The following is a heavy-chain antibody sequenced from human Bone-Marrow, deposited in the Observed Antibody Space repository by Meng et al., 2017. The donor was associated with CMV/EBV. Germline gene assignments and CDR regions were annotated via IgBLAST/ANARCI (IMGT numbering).Heavy chain of an antibody. D-gene: IGHD1-1*01. V-gene: IGHV3-30*02. CDR2: IRYDGSNK. J-gene: IGHJ4*02. CDR1: GFTFSSYG. Sequence: GESLKISCAASGFTFSSYGMHWVRQAPGKGLEWVAFIRYDGSNKYYADSVKGRFTISRDNSKNTLYLQMNSLRAEDTAVYYCAKDSGTTGDLFDYWGQGKLVNVDS. CDR3: AKDSGTTGDLFDY.